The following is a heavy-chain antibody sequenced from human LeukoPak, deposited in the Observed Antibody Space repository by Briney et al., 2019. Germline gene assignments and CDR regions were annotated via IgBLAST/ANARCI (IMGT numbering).Heavy chain of an antibody. CDR1: GSTFSNYA. CDR2: ISGSGDST. D-gene: IGHD5-12*01. J-gene: IGHJ4*02. Sequence: GGSLRLFCTASGSTFSNYATTWVRHAPGEGREWVSSISGSGDSTYYTDCVKGRFTISRDNSRRTLYLQMNNLRAEDSAVYYCARWLRRPIDYWGQGTLVTVSS. CDR3: ARWLRRPIDY. V-gene: IGHV3-23*01.